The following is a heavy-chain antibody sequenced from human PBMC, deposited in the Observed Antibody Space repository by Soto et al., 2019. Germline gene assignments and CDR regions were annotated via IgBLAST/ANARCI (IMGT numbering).Heavy chain of an antibody. Sequence: PGGSLRLSCGAPGVTFKDYGMHWVRQAPGKGLEWVAVISYDGKQTYYADSVKGRFTISKDKSKRTLFLQMNSLRVDDTAVYSCARDGWGSNSYFDLCGRGPLVNVSS. CDR1: GVTFKDYG. D-gene: IGHD3-16*01. V-gene: IGHV3-30*03. J-gene: IGHJ2*01. CDR2: ISYDGKQT. CDR3: ARDGWGSNSYFDL.